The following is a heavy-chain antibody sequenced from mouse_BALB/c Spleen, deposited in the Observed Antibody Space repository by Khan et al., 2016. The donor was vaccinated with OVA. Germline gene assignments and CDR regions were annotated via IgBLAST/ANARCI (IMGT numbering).Heavy chain of an antibody. D-gene: IGHD2-12*01. CDR2: ICRDSSTI. J-gene: IGHJ3*01. Sequence: EVKLVESGGGLVQPGGSRKLSCTASGFTFRSFGMHWVRQAPEKGLEWVAYICRDSSTIYYADTVKGRFTISRDNPTHTLPLQLTSLTSEDTAMYYCASSCYWSWFASWGQGTLVTVSA. CDR3: ASSCYWSWFAS. V-gene: IGHV5-17*02. CDR1: GFTFRSFG.